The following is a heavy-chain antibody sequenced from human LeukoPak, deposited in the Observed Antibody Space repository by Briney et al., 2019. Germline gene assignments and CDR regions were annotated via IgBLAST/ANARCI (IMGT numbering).Heavy chain of an antibody. D-gene: IGHD2-15*01. V-gene: IGHV1-2*02. J-gene: IGHJ5*02. CDR1: GYTFTDYY. CDR2: INPNSGGT. Sequence: ASVKVSCEASGYTFTDYYMHWVRQAPGQGLEWMGYINPNSGGTKYAQKFQGRVTMARDTSISIVYMEVSRLRSDDTAVYYCAREDIAEAIGGPENWFDPWGQGTLVTVSS. CDR3: AREDIAEAIGGPENWFDP.